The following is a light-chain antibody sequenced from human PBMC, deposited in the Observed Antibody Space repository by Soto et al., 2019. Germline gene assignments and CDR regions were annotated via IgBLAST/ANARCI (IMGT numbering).Light chain of an antibody. V-gene: IGLV2-8*01. CDR3: SSYGGSNTVV. J-gene: IGLJ2*01. CDR2: EVS. Sequence: QSALTQPPSASGSPGQSVTISCTGSSSDVGGYNYVSWYQQHPGNAPKLMIYEVSKRPSGVHDRLSGSKSGNTASLTVSGLHSEDEADYYCSSYGGSNTVVFGGGTKLTVL. CDR1: SSDVGGYNY.